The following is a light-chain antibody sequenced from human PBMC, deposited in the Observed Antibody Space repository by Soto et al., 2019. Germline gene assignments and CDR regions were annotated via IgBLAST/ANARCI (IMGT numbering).Light chain of an antibody. Sequence: EIVLTQSPATLSLSPGERATLSCRASQSASSSLAWYQQKPGQAPRLLIYDASNRATGIPARFSGSGSGTDFTLTISNLEPEDFAVYYCQQRNNWPPEFTFGPGTKVDIK. CDR1: QSASSS. V-gene: IGKV3-11*01. J-gene: IGKJ3*01. CDR2: DAS. CDR3: QQRNNWPPEFT.